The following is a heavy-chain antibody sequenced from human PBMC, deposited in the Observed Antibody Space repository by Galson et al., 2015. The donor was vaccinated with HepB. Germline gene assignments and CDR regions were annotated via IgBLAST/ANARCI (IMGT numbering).Heavy chain of an antibody. CDR1: RFTFSTYW. V-gene: IGHV3-7*03. CDR3: ARGRDGGWSYDC. D-gene: IGHD6-19*01. Sequence: SLRLSCAASRFTFSTYWMHWVRQAPGKGLEWVASIKPDGTVQVYVDSVKGRFTISRDNAKNSLSLQMNSLRVEDTAVYYCARGRDGGWSYDCWGQGTLVTVSS. J-gene: IGHJ4*02. CDR2: IKPDGTVQ.